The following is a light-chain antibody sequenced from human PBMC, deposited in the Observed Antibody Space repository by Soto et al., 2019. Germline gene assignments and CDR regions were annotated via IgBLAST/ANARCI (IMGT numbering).Light chain of an antibody. CDR3: QQYYDWPT. V-gene: IGKV3-15*01. Sequence: EVVMTQSPATLSVSPGERVTLSCRSSQSVNSHLAWYQQKPGQAPRLLIYGLSIRAPGIPTRFTVSGSGTEFTLTITSLQSEDFGVYYCQQYYDWPTFGQGTKVDI. CDR2: GLS. CDR1: QSVNSH. J-gene: IGKJ1*01.